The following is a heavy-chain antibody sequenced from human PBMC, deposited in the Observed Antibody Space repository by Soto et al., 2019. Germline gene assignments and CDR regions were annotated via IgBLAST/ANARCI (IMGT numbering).Heavy chain of an antibody. Sequence: QVQLVQSGAEVKKPGASVKVSCKASGYTFTSYGISWVRQTPGQGLEWMGWINAYNGNTNYAQNLQGRLTMTTDTSTSTADMELRSLRSDDTAVYYCARDWFGVDYWGQGTLVTVSS. CDR3: ARDWFGVDY. CDR1: GYTFTSYG. V-gene: IGHV1-18*01. D-gene: IGHD3-16*01. J-gene: IGHJ4*02. CDR2: INAYNGNT.